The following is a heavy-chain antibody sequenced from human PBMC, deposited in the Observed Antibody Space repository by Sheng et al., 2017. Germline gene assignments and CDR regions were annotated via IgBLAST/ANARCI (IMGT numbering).Heavy chain of an antibody. Sequence: QVQLVQSGAEVKKPGSSVKVSCKASGGTFSSYAISWVRQAPGQGLEWMGGIIPIFGTANYAQKFQGRVTITTDESTSTAYMELSSLRSEDTAVYYCARNPHHNWNYGVEYYFDYWGQGTLVTVSS. J-gene: IGHJ4*02. D-gene: IGHD1-7*01. CDR3: ARNPHHNWNYGVEYYFDY. V-gene: IGHV1-69*05. CDR1: GGTFSSYA. CDR2: IIPIFGTA.